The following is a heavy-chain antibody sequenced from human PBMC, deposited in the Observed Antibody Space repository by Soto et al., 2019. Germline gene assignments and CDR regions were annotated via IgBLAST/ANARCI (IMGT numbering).Heavy chain of an antibody. Sequence: GGSLRLSCAASGFTFSSYAMSWVRQAPGKGLEWVSAISGSGGSTYYADYVKGRFTISRDNSKNTLYLQMNSLRAEDTAVYYCAKGRYSYGSLYYFDYWGQGTLVTVSS. CDR3: AKGRYSYGSLYYFDY. CDR1: GFTFSSYA. CDR2: ISGSGGST. D-gene: IGHD5-18*01. V-gene: IGHV3-23*01. J-gene: IGHJ4*02.